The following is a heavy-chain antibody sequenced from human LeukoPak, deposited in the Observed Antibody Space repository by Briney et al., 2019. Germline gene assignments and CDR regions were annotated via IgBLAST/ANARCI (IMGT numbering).Heavy chain of an antibody. J-gene: IGHJ4*02. Sequence: GGSLRLSCAASGFTFSDSYMTWVRQAPGKGVEWVAYISGSGHDINYSESAKGRFTISRDNAKNSLYLQMNSLRGEDTAVYYCASGYAGGWSSFHYWGQGTLVTVSA. CDR3: ASGYAGGWSSFHY. D-gene: IGHD6-19*01. CDR2: ISGSGHDI. V-gene: IGHV3-11*04. CDR1: GFTFSDSY.